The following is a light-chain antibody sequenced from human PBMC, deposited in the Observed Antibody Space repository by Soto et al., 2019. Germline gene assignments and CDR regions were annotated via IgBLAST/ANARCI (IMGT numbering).Light chain of an antibody. CDR2: DAS. J-gene: IGKJ4*01. CDR1: QSVSRY. CDR3: QQRGNWPALT. Sequence: EIVLTQSPATLSLSPGERATLSCRASQSVSRYLAWYQQKPGQAPRLLIYDASNRATGIPARFSGSGSGTDFILTISSLEPEDFAVYYCQQRGNWPALTFGGGPKVEIK. V-gene: IGKV3-11*01.